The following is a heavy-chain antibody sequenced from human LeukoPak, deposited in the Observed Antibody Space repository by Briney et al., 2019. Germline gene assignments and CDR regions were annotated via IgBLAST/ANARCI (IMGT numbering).Heavy chain of an antibody. CDR1: GGTFSSYA. J-gene: IGHJ5*02. V-gene: IGHV1-2*02. CDR2: INPNSGDT. D-gene: IGHD3-22*01. Sequence: GSSVKVSCKASGGTFSSYAISWVRQAPGQGLEWMGWINPNSGDTNYAQKFQGRVTMTRDTSISTAYMELSRLRSDDTAVYYCARATRTYYYDSSGFPARFDPWGQGTLVTVSS. CDR3: ARATRTYYYDSSGFPARFDP.